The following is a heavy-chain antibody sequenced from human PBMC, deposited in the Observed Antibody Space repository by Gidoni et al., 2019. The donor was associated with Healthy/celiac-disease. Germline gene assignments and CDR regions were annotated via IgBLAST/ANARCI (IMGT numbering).Heavy chain of an antibody. V-gene: IGHV3-15*01. CDR1: GFTFSIAW. CDR3: TTRPKKAPMAAAAGPYDY. J-gene: IGHJ4*02. D-gene: IGHD6-13*01. CDR2: IKSKTDGVTT. Sequence: EVQLVAYGGGLVKPGGSLRLSCAASGFTFSIAWMSWVHQAPGKGLEGVGPIKSKTDGVTTYYAAPVKSRFTISRDDSKNTLYLQMNSLKTEDTAVYYCTTRPKKAPMAAAAGPYDYWGQRTLVTVSS.